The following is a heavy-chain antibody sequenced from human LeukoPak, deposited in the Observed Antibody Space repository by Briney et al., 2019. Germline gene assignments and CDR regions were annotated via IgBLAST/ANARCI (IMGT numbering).Heavy chain of an antibody. J-gene: IGHJ3*02. CDR2: IKQDGSEK. CDR1: GFTFSNLW. Sequence: GGSLRLSCAASGFTFSNLWMSWVRRAPGRGLEWVANIKQDGSEKYYGDSVKGRFTISRDNAENSLYLQMNSLRAEDTAVYYCARARGFDIWGQGTMVTVSS. D-gene: IGHD3-10*01. V-gene: IGHV3-7*01. CDR3: ARARGFDI.